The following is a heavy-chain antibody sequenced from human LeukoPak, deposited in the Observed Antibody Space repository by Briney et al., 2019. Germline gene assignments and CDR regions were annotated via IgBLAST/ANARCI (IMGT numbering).Heavy chain of an antibody. Sequence: GRSLRLSCAASGFVFSDFGMLWVRQAPVKGLEWVAYISYDGSNKKFADSVKGRSTISRDNSEKTVYLQVSSLRVEDTAVYYCVKDHCSGGSCHSFDFWGQGTLVTVSP. CDR3: VKDHCSGGSCHSFDF. CDR1: GFVFSDFG. V-gene: IGHV3-30*18. J-gene: IGHJ4*02. CDR2: ISYDGSNK. D-gene: IGHD2-15*01.